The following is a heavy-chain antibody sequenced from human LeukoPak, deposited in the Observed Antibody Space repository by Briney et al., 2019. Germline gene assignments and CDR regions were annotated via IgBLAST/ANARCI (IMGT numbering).Heavy chain of an antibody. CDR2: IYTSGNT. V-gene: IGHV4-4*07. J-gene: IGHJ5*02. CDR3: ARDLPGRDWFDP. Sequence: PSETLSFTCTVSGGSISSYYWSWIRQPAGKGLEWIGRIYTSGNTNYNPSLKSRVTISVDKSKNQFSLKLSSVTAADTAVYYCARDLPGRDWFDPWGQGTLVTVSS. CDR1: GGSISSYY. D-gene: IGHD1-26*01.